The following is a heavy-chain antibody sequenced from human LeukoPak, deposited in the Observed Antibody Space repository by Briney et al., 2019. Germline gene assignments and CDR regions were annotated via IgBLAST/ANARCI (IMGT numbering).Heavy chain of an antibody. CDR3: AKGSF. Sequence: GGSPRLSCVVSGFTFSTSAMSWVRQAPGKGLEWVSGISESGGSTYYADSVKGRFTSSRDNSKNTLYLQMNNLRAEDTAAYYCAKGSFWGQGTLVTVSS. CDR1: GFTFSTSA. D-gene: IGHD3-10*01. J-gene: IGHJ4*02. V-gene: IGHV3-23*01. CDR2: ISESGGST.